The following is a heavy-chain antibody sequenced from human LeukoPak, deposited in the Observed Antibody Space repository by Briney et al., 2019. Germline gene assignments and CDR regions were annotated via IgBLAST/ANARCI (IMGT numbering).Heavy chain of an antibody. CDR1: GFTFSSYA. V-gene: IGHV3-64D*06. Sequence: GGSLRLSCSASGFTFSSYAMEWVRQAPGKGLEYVSVISSNGGSTHYVDSVKGRFTISRDNSKNMLYLQMSSLRAEDTAVYYCVKGSSTSYRCNWFDPWGQGTLVTVSS. CDR2: ISSNGGST. CDR3: VKGSSTSYRCNWFDP. D-gene: IGHD2-2*01. J-gene: IGHJ5*02.